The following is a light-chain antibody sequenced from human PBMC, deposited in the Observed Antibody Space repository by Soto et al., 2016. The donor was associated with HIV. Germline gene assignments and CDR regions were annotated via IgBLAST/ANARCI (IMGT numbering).Light chain of an antibody. Sequence: SYVLTQPPSVSVAPGKTASITCGGNNIGSKSVHWYQQKPGQALVLVVYDDRDRPSGIPERFSGSNSGNTATLIISRVEAGDEADYYCQVWDSSSDSLFGGGTKLTVL. CDR3: QVWDSSSDSL. CDR1: NIGSKS. V-gene: IGLV3-21*03. CDR2: DDR. J-gene: IGLJ2*01.